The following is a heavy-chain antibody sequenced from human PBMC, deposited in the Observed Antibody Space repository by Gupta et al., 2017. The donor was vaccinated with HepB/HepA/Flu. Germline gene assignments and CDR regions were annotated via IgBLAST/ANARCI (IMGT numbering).Heavy chain of an antibody. CDR1: GFTFSNYA. CDR3: ARRDSGLDS. D-gene: IGHD2-21*01. CDR2: ISYDGSVK. Sequence: QVQLVESGGGVVQPGRSLRLPCVVSGFTFSNYAMHWVRQAPGKGLEWVAFISYDGSVKYYADSVKGRFTISRDNSKNTLCLQMDSLRAEDAAVYYCARRDSGLDSWGQGTLVTVSS. V-gene: IGHV3-30-3*01. J-gene: IGHJ5*01.